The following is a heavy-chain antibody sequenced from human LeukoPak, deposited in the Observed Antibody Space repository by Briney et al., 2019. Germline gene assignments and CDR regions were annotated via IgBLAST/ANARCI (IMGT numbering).Heavy chain of an antibody. CDR1: GFTFSSYA. Sequence: SGGSLRLSCAASGFTFSSYAMSWVRQAPGKGLEWVSYISSSGSTIYYADSVKGRFTISRDNAKNSLYLQMNSLRAEDTAVYYCARVKNTAMAFDYWGQGTLVTVSS. CDR2: ISSSGSTI. D-gene: IGHD5-18*01. V-gene: IGHV3-48*04. CDR3: ARVKNTAMAFDY. J-gene: IGHJ4*02.